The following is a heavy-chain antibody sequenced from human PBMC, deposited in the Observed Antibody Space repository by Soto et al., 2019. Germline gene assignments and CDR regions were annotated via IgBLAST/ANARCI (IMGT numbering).Heavy chain of an antibody. CDR1: GFTFSSYG. J-gene: IGHJ4*02. V-gene: IGHV3-30*18. CDR3: AKGFIAARRGFDY. D-gene: IGHD6-6*01. CDR2: ISYDGSNK. Sequence: GGSLRLSCDASGFTFSSYGMHWVRQAPGKGLEWVAVISYDGSNKYYADSVKGRFTISRDNSKNTLYLQMNSLRAEDTAVYYCAKGFIAARRGFDYWGQGTLVTVSS.